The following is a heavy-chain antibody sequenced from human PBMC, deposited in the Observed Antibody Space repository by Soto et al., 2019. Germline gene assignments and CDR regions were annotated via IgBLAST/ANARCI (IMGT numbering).Heavy chain of an antibody. CDR1: GGSISSGDYY. V-gene: IGHV4-30-4*01. CDR2: IYYSGST. J-gene: IGHJ4*02. CDR3: PREVLRFLEWPEGFDY. D-gene: IGHD3-3*01. Sequence: SETLSLTCTVSGGSISSGDYYWSWIRQPPGKGLEWIGYIYYSGSTYYNPSLKSRVTISVDTSKNQFSLKLSSVTAADTAVYYCPREVLRFLEWPEGFDYWGQGTLATASS.